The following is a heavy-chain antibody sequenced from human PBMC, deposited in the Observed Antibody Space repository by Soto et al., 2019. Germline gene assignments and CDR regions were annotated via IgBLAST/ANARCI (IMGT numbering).Heavy chain of an antibody. CDR2: ISGSGGST. Sequence: GGSLRLSCAASGFTFSNYAMSWVRQAPGKGLEWVSVISGSGGSTYYAGSVKGRFTISRDNSKNTLYLQMNSLRAEDTAVYYCAKEWGDCSNTDNCFLLVHYWGQGTLVTVSS. J-gene: IGHJ4*02. CDR1: GFTFSNYA. D-gene: IGHD3-9*01. CDR3: AKEWGDCSNTDNCFLLVHY. V-gene: IGHV3-23*01.